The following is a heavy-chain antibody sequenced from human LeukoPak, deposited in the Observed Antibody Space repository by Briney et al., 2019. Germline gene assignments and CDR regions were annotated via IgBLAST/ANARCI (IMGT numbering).Heavy chain of an antibody. CDR3: ARDRYCSGTSCYAGVDY. CDR1: GGSISSSSYY. Sequence: HPSETLSLTCTVSGGSISSSSYYWGWIRQPPGKGLEWIGIIYHSGSTYYNPSLKSRVTISVDTSKNQFSLRLSSVTAADTAVYYCARDRYCSGTSCYAGVDYWGQGTLVTVSS. D-gene: IGHD2-2*01. CDR2: IYHSGST. V-gene: IGHV4-39*07. J-gene: IGHJ4*02.